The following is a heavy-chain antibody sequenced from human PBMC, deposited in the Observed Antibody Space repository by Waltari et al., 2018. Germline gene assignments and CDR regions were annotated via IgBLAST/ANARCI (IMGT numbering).Heavy chain of an antibody. CDR1: GDPIRGNSW. D-gene: IGHD2-15*01. Sequence: QLQLQESGPGLVKPAGTLSPTCVVSGDPIRGNSWWSWVRQSPDKGLEWIGQVHRNGRTNYNPSLASRAIVSLDSSMNQFSLRILSATAADTAVYYCARDLGRGLFLDSWGQGTLVTVSP. J-gene: IGHJ4*02. V-gene: IGHV4-4*02. CDR2: VHRNGRT. CDR3: ARDLGRGLFLDS.